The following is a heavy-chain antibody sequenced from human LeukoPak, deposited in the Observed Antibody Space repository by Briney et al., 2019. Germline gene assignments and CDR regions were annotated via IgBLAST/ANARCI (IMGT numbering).Heavy chain of an antibody. V-gene: IGHV4-61*02. J-gene: IGHJ5*02. D-gene: IGHD6-13*01. Sequence: RSETLSLTCTVSGGSLSSGSDYWSWIRPPAGKGLGWIGCIYTSGSTNYNPSLKSRVTISVDTSKNQFSLKLSSLTAADTAVYCCARDLGIIAAAGHWFDPWGQGTLVTVSS. CDR3: ARDLGIIAAAGHWFDP. CDR2: IYTSGST. CDR1: GGSLSSGSDY.